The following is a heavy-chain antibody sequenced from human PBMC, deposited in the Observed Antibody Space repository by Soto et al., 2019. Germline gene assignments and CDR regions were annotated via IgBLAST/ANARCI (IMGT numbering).Heavy chain of an antibody. CDR1: GFTFSYYD. CDR2: IGSAGDT. V-gene: IGHV3-13*01. Sequence: GGSLRLSCAASGFTFSYYDMHWVRQPTGKGLEWVSAIGSAGDTYYPGSVKGRFTISRENAKNSLYLQMNSLSAGDTAVYYCARAGPQHYYYSYMDVWGKGTTVTVSS. J-gene: IGHJ6*03. CDR3: ARAGPQHYYYSYMDV.